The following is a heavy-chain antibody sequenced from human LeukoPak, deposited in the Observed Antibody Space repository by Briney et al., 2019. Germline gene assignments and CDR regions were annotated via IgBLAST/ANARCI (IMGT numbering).Heavy chain of an antibody. CDR2: INPSGGST. V-gene: IGHV1-46*01. Sequence: ASVKVSCKASGYTFTSYYMHWVRQAPAQGLEWMGIINPSGGSTSYAQKFQGRVTMARDMSTSTVYMELSSLRSEDTAVYYCARNRWLELKLHDAFDIWGQGTMVTVSS. CDR3: ARNRWLELKLHDAFDI. CDR1: GYTFTSYY. D-gene: IGHD6-19*01. J-gene: IGHJ3*02.